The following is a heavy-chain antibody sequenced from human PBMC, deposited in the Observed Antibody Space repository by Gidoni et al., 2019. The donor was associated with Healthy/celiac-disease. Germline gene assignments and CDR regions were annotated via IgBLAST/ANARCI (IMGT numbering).Heavy chain of an antibody. V-gene: IGHV3-9*01. CDR3: AKDEKSGTTGTTLYYYYGMDV. CDR1: VFTFDDYA. J-gene: IGHJ6*02. CDR2: ISWNSGSI. D-gene: IGHD1-1*01. Sequence: EVQLVESGGGLVQPGRSLRISCAASVFTFDDYAMHWVRQAPCKGLEWFSGISWNSGSIGYAYAVKCRFTISRDNAKNSLYLQMNSLRADDTALYYCAKDEKSGTTGTTLYYYYGMDVWGQGTTVTVSS.